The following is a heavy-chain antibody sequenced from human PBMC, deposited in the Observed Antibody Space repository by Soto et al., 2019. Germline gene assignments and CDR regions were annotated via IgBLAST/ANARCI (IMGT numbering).Heavy chain of an antibody. J-gene: IGHJ5*02. CDR3: ARMESFGSLNWFDP. CDR2: MNPGSGDT. D-gene: IGHD5-18*01. CDR1: GYTFTNND. V-gene: IGHV1-8*02. Sequence: ASVKVSCKASGYTFTNNDVSWLRQATGQGLEWMGWMNPGSGDTGYAQKFQGRVTMTRDISIATAYMELNSLTSEDTAIYYCARMESFGSLNWFDPWGQGTLVTVSS.